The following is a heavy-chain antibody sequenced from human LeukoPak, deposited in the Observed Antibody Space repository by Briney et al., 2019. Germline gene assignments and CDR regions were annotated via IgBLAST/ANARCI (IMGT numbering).Heavy chain of an antibody. D-gene: IGHD2-2*01. Sequence: ASVKVSCKASGGTFSSYAISWVRQAPGQGLEWMGGIIPIFGTANYAQKFQGRVTITADESTSTAYMELSSLRSEDTAVYYCAAPIVPAAHGEMVYYYGMDVWGQGTTVTVSS. V-gene: IGHV1-69*01. CDR3: AAPIVPAAHGEMVYYYGMDV. J-gene: IGHJ6*02. CDR1: GGTFSSYA. CDR2: IIPIFGTA.